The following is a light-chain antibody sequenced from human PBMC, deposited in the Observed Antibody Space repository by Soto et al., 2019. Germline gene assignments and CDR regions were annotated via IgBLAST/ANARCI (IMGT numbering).Light chain of an antibody. V-gene: IGKV3-20*01. Sequence: EIVLTQSPGTLSLSPCERAALYGSAGQSVTSNYLAWYQQKPGQAPRLLVYGASSRATGISDRFSGSGSGTDFTLTISRLEPEDFAVYYCQQYGSSPPITFGQGTRLEIK. CDR1: QSVTSNY. CDR3: QQYGSSPPIT. CDR2: GAS. J-gene: IGKJ5*01.